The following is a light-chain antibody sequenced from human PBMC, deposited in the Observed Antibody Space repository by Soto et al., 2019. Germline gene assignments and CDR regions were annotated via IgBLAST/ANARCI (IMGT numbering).Light chain of an antibody. J-gene: IGKJ4*01. CDR1: ESVSSSY. Sequence: EIVLTQSPGTLSLFPGERATLSCRASESVSSSYLAGYQQKPGQAPRLLIYRASSRATGIPDRFSGSGSGTDFTLTISRLEPEDCAVYYCQQYGNSPPLTFGVGTKVEIK. CDR3: QQYGNSPPLT. V-gene: IGKV3-20*01. CDR2: RAS.